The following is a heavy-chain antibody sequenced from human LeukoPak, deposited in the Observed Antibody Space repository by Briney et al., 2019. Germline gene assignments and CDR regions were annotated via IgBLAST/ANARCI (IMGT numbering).Heavy chain of an antibody. CDR3: ARSSGYGPYYYYYYGMDV. CDR1: GGSISSYY. Sequence: SQTLSLTCTVSGGSISSYYWSWIRQPPGKGLEWIGYIYYSGSTNYNPSLKSRVTISVDTSKNQFSLKLSSVTAADTAVYYCARSSGYGPYYYYYYGMDVWGQGTTVTVSS. J-gene: IGHJ6*02. V-gene: IGHV4-59*08. D-gene: IGHD5-12*01. CDR2: IYYSGST.